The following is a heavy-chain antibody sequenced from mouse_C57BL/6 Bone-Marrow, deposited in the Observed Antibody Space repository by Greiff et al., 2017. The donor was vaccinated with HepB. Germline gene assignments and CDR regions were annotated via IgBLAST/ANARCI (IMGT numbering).Heavy chain of an antibody. CDR2: IDPENGDT. CDR3: TNGNPYYYAMDY. V-gene: IGHV14-4*01. J-gene: IGHJ4*01. Sequence: EVKLVESGAELVRPGASVKLSCTASGFNIKDDYMHWVKQRPEQGLEWIGWIDPENGDTEYASKFQGKATITADTSSNTAYRQLSSLTSEDTAVYYCTNGNPYYYAMDYWGQGTSVTVSS. D-gene: IGHD2-1*01. CDR1: GFNIKDDY.